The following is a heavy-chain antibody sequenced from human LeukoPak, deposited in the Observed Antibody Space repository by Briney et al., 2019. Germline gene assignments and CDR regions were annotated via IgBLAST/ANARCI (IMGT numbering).Heavy chain of an antibody. V-gene: IGHV4-59*08. J-gene: IGHJ5*02. CDR1: GGFISSDY. CDR2: IYNSGSN. D-gene: IGHD3-10*01. CDR3: ATRGS. Sequence: PSETLSLTCTVSGGFISSDYWQWIRQPPGKGLEWIGYIYNSGSNNYNPSLKSRVTISVDTSKNQFSLKLTSVTAADTAVYYCATRGSWGQGTLVTVSS.